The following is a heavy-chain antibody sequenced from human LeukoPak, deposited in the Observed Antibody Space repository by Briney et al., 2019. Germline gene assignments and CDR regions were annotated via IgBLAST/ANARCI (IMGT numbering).Heavy chain of an antibody. J-gene: IGHJ4*02. D-gene: IGHD1-14*01. CDR3: ARDGRFPPEVLPRYFDS. CDR1: DGSINDYF. Sequence: SETLSLTCSVSDGSINDYFWSWIRQPAGKGLEWIGRIHISGNTNYNPSLKSRVTMSIDSSGNQFSLKLSSVTAADTAVYYCARDGRFPPEVLPRYFDSWGQGTLVTVSS. V-gene: IGHV4-4*07. CDR2: IHISGNT.